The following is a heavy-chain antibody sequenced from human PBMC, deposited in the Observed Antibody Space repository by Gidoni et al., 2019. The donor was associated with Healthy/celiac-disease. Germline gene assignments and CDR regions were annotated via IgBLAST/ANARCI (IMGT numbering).Heavy chain of an antibody. V-gene: IGHV4-39*01. D-gene: IGHD5-18*01. CDR2: IYYSGST. CDR3: ARQRDTWYDY. CDR1: GGSISSSSYY. J-gene: IGHJ4*02. Sequence: QLQLQESGPGRVKPSETLSLTCTVSGGSISSSSYYWGWIRQPPGKGLEWIGSIYYSGSTYYNPSLKSRVTISVDTSKNQFSLKLSSVTAADTAVYYCARQRDTWYDYWGQGTLVTVSS.